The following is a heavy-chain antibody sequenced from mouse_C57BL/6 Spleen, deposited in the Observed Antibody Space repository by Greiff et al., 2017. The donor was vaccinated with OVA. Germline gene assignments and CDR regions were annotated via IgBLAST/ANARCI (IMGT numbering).Heavy chain of an antibody. CDR1: GYTFTSYG. J-gene: IGHJ1*03. CDR3: ARKGITTTYPRYFDV. V-gene: IGHV1-81*01. Sequence: VQLQQSGAELARPGASVKLSCKASGYTFTSYGISWVKQRTGQGLEWIGEIYPRSGNTYYDEKFKGKATLTADKSSSTAYMELRSLTSEDSAVYYCARKGITTTYPRYFDVWGTGTTVTVSS. D-gene: IGHD1-1*01. CDR2: IYPRSGNT.